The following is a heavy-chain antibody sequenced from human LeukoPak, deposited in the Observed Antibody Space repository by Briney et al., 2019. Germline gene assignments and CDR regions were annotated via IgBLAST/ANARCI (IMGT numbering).Heavy chain of an antibody. CDR3: ARPYSPGGYYGMDV. D-gene: IGHD6-13*01. CDR1: GFTFDDYA. J-gene: IGHJ6*02. V-gene: IGHV3-9*01. CDR2: ISWNSGSI. Sequence: PGRSLRLSCAASGFTFDDYAMHWVRQAPGKGLEWVSGISWNSGSIGYADSVKGRFTISRDNAKNSLYLQMNSLRAEDTAVYYCARPYSPGGYYGMDVWGQGTTVTVSS.